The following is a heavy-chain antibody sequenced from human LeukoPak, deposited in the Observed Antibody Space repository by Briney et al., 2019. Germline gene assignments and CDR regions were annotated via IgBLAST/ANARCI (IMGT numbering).Heavy chain of an antibody. CDR3: ARSYNPYYSGSGSYDAFDI. J-gene: IGHJ3*02. Sequence: GGSLRLSCAASGFTFSIYAMHWVRQAPGKGLEWVALIWYDGGNEYYADSVKGRFTISRDNSKNTVYLQMNSLRAEDTAVYYCARSYNPYYSGSGSYDAFDIWGQGTMVTVSS. D-gene: IGHD3-10*01. CDR2: IWYDGGNE. CDR1: GFTFSIYA. V-gene: IGHV3-33*01.